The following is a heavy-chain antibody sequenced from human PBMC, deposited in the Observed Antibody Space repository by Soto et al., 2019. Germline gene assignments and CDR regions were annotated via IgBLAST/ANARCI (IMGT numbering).Heavy chain of an antibody. V-gene: IGHV6-1*01. CDR2: PYSRSRWYS. J-gene: IGHJ6*02. D-gene: IGHD2-15*01. Sequence: PSQTLSLTCVGSGDTVSSNSVAWNWFRQSPSRGLEWLGRPYSRSRWYSDYAVSVRSRIEINADTSMNQVSLQLNSVTPAETAVYYCARSEEDSDYYYYGMDVWGQGTTVTVSS. CDR1: GDTVSSNSVA. CDR3: ARSEEDSDYYYYGMDV.